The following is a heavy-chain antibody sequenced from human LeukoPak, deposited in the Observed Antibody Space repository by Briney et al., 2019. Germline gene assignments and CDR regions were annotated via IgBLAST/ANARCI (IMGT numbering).Heavy chain of an antibody. D-gene: IGHD3-10*01. CDR2: IWYDGSNK. J-gene: IGHJ5*02. Sequence: GRSQRLSCAASGLTFSSYGMHWVRQAPGKGLEWVAVIWYDGSNKYYADSVKGRFTISRDNSKNTLYLQMNSLRAEDTAVYYCARGCYYGSGSYSWFDPWGQGTLVTVSS. V-gene: IGHV3-33*01. CDR1: GLTFSSYG. CDR3: ARGCYYGSGSYSWFDP.